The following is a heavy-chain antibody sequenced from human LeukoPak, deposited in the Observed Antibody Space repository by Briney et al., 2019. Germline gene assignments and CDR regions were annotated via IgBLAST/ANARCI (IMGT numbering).Heavy chain of an antibody. J-gene: IGHJ5*02. CDR2: FIPILGIA. V-gene: IGHV1-69*04. CDR3: ARDTGYCSSTSCLNWFDP. Sequence: SVKVSCKASGGTFSSYTISWVRQAPGQGLEWMGRFIPILGIANYAQKFQGRVTITADKSTSTAYMELSSLRSEDTAVYYCARDTGYCSSTSCLNWFDPWGQGTLVTVSS. D-gene: IGHD2-2*01. CDR1: GGTFSSYT.